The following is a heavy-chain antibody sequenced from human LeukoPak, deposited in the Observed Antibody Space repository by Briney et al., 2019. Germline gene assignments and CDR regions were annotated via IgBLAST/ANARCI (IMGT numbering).Heavy chain of an antibody. CDR2: INHSGST. J-gene: IGHJ4*02. D-gene: IGHD4-17*01. V-gene: IGHV4-34*01. CDR1: GGSFSDYY. CDR3: ARLSPTWGTTVTRNRYYFDY. Sequence: PSETLSLTCAVYGGSFSDYYWSWIRQPPGKGLEWIGEINHSGSTNYNPSLKSRVTISVDTSKNQFSLKLSSVTAADTAVYYCARLSPTWGTTVTRNRYYFDYWGQGTLVTVSS.